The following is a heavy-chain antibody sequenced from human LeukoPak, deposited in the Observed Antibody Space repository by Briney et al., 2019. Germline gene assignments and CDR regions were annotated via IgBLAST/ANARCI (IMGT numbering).Heavy chain of an antibody. CDR1: GFTFSSYG. Sequence: GGSLRLSCAASGFTFSSYGMHWVRQAPGKGLEWVAVIWYDGSNKYYADSVKGRFTISRDNSKNTLYLQMNSLRAEDTAVYYCARDRDRDDYGDSYFDYWGQGTLVTVSS. D-gene: IGHD4-17*01. V-gene: IGHV3-33*01. J-gene: IGHJ4*02. CDR2: IWYDGSNK. CDR3: ARDRDRDDYGDSYFDY.